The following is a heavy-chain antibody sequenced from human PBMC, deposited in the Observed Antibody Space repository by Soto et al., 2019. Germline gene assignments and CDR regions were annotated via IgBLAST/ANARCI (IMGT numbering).Heavy chain of an antibody. CDR3: ARDFGGSSSWYGDYYYGMDV. Sequence: GGSLRLSCAASGFTFSSYGMHWVRQAPGKGLEWVAVIWYDGSNKYYADSVKGRFTISRDNSKNTLYLQMNSLRAEDTAVYYCARDFGGSSSWYGDYYYGMDVWGQGTTVTVSS. V-gene: IGHV3-33*01. J-gene: IGHJ6*02. CDR1: GFTFSSYG. CDR2: IWYDGSNK. D-gene: IGHD6-13*01.